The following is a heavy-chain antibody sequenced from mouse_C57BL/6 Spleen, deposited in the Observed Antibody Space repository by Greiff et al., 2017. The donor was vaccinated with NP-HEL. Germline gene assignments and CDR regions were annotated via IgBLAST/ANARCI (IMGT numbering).Heavy chain of an antibody. CDR1: GYSITSGYY. D-gene: IGHD1-1*01. CDR2: ISYDGSN. CDR3: ARDLLPDY. J-gene: IGHJ4*01. Sequence: EVQLVESGPGLVKPSQSLSLTCSVTGYSITSGYYWNWIRQFPGNKLEWMGYISYDGSNNYNPSLKNRISITRDTSKNQFFLKLNSVTTEDTATYYCARDLLPDYWGQGTSVTVSS. V-gene: IGHV3-6*01.